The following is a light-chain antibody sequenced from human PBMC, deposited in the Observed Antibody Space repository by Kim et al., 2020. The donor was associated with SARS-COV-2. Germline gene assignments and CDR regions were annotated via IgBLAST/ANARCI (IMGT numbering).Light chain of an antibody. J-gene: IGKJ4*01. CDR3: QQFNSYPLT. CDR2: DAS. Sequence: AIQLTQSPSSLSPSVGDSVTITCRASQGISSAVAWYQQKPGKPPKLLIYDASSLESGVPSRFSGSRSGTDFTLTISSLQPEDFATYYCQQFNSYPLTFGGGTKVDIK. CDR1: QGISSA. V-gene: IGKV1-13*02.